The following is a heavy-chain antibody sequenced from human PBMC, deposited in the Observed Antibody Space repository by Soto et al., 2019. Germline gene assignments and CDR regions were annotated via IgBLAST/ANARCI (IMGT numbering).Heavy chain of an antibody. V-gene: IGHV3-7*01. Sequence: PGGSLRLSCAASGFTFSTYGMHWVRQAPGKGLEWVANIKQDGSKKYYADSVKGRFTISRDNAKNSLYLQMNSLRAEDTAVYYCARDPDHDAFDIWGQGTMVTVSS. J-gene: IGHJ3*02. CDR1: GFTFSTYG. CDR3: ARDPDHDAFDI. CDR2: IKQDGSKK.